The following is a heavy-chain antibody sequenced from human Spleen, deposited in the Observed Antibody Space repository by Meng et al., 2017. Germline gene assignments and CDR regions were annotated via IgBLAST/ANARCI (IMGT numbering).Heavy chain of an antibody. D-gene: IGHD6-19*01. CDR3: ARGDSGWYTGWDWFDP. V-gene: IGHV4-34*01. Sequence: VLVQQWGAGLLKPSETLSLTCVVSGGSFSDYYWSWIRQPPGKGLEWIGEINHSGSTNYNPSLESRATISVDTSQNNLSLKLSSVTAADSAVYYCARGDSGWYTGWDWFDPWGQGTLVTVSS. J-gene: IGHJ5*02. CDR1: GGSFSDYY. CDR2: INHSGST.